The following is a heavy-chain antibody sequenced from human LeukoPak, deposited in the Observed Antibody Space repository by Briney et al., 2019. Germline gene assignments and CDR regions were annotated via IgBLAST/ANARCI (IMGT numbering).Heavy chain of an antibody. Sequence: SETLSLTCSVSDYSNSSGYYWGWIRQPPGKGLEWIGSIYHSGTTYYNPSLQSRVTISVDTSKNQFSLKLNSVTAADTAVYYCARAGSYYGFDYWGQGTLVTVSS. CDR1: DYSNSSGYY. V-gene: IGHV4-38-2*02. D-gene: IGHD1-26*01. CDR2: IYHSGTT. J-gene: IGHJ4*02. CDR3: ARAGSYYGFDY.